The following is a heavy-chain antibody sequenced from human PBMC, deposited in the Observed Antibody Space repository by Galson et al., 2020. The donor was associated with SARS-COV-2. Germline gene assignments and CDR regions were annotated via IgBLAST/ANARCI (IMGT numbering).Heavy chain of an antibody. CDR3: ARVCSRYYGYWTCYYESDEYCFGLDV. Sequence: ASETLSLTCSVSGGSISSGGYYWSWIRQHPGKGLEWVGSIYYSGTTHYNSALQSRVTMSVETSNAFSLQVNSVTAADTAVYYCARVCSRYYGYWTCYYESDEYCFGLDVWGQGTTVTVSS. J-gene: IGHJ6*02. CDR1: GGSISSGGYY. D-gene: IGHD3-3*01. CDR2: IYYSGTT. V-gene: IGHV4-31*03.